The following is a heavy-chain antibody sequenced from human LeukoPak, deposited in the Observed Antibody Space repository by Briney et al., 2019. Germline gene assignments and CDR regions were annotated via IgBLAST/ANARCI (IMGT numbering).Heavy chain of an antibody. D-gene: IGHD2-15*01. Sequence: GGSLRLSCAASGFTFSSYWMHWVRQAPGKGLVWVSRINSDGSSTSYADSVKGRFTISRDNAKNTLYLQMNSLRAEDTAVYYCAREGGTGSGFDYWGQGTLVTVSS. CDR1: GFTFSSYW. CDR2: INSDGSST. V-gene: IGHV3-74*01. CDR3: AREGGTGSGFDY. J-gene: IGHJ4*02.